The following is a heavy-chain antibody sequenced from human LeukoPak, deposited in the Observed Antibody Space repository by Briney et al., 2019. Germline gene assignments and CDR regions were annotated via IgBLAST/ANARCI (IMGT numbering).Heavy chain of an antibody. J-gene: IGHJ3*02. Sequence: PGGSLRLSCAASGFTFSSYSMNWVRQAAGKGLEGVSSISSISSYRYYADSVKGRFTISRDNAKNSLYLQMNSLRAEDTAVYYCARERTGGGWYGAFDIWGQGTMVTVSS. CDR1: GFTFSSYS. V-gene: IGHV3-21*01. CDR3: ARERTGGGWYGAFDI. D-gene: IGHD6-19*01. CDR2: ISSISSYR.